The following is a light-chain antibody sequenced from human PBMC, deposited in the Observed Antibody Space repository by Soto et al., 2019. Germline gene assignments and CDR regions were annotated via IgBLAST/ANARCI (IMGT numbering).Light chain of an antibody. V-gene: IGLV2-14*01. CDR2: DVN. J-gene: IGLJ1*01. Sequence: QSALTQPASVSGSPGQSITISCTGTSSDVGGYDYVSWYQQLPGKAHKLMIYDVNNRPPGVSHRFSGSKSGNTASLTISGLQAEYEADYYCSSYTGSSKFVFGTGTKLTVL. CDR1: SSDVGGYDY. CDR3: SSYTGSSKFV.